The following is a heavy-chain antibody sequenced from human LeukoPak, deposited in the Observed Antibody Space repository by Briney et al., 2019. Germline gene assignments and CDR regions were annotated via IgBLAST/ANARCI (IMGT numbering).Heavy chain of an antibody. Sequence: SETLSLTCTVSGGSISSGGYYWSWIRQPPGKGLEWIGYIYHSGSTYYNPSLKSRVTISVDRSKNQFSLKLSSVTAADTAVYYCARDRHPSMTTVTTWDYYYYYMDVWGKGTTVTVSS. V-gene: IGHV4-30-2*01. CDR2: IYHSGST. CDR3: ARDRHPSMTTVTTWDYYYYYMDV. CDR1: GGSISSGGYY. D-gene: IGHD4-17*01. J-gene: IGHJ6*03.